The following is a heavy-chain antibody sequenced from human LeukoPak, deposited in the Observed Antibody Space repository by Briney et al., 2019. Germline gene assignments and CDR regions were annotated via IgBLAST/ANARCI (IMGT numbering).Heavy chain of an antibody. J-gene: IGHJ4*02. CDR2: ISYDGSNK. Sequence: PGRSLRLSCAASRFTFSSYAMHWVRQAPGKGLEWVAVISYDGSNKYYADSVKGRFTISRDNSKNTLYLQMNSLRAEDTAVYYCARVRGGVFDYWGQGTLVTVSS. CDR3: ARVRGGVFDY. CDR1: RFTFSSYA. D-gene: IGHD3-10*01. V-gene: IGHV3-30-3*01.